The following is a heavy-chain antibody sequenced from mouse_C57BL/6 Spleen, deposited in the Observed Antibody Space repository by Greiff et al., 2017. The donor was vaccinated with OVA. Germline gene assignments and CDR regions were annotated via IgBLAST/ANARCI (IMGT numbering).Heavy chain of an antibody. CDR1: GYAFTNYL. J-gene: IGHJ4*01. V-gene: IGHV1-54*01. CDR3: ARFEYYGSRGAMDY. D-gene: IGHD1-1*01. Sequence: QVQLKQSGAELVRPGTSVKVSCKASGYAFTNYLIEWVKQRPGQGLEWIGVINPGSGGTNYNEKFKGKATLTADKSSSTAYMQLSSLTSEDSAVYVCARFEYYGSRGAMDYWGQGTSVTVSS. CDR2: INPGSGGT.